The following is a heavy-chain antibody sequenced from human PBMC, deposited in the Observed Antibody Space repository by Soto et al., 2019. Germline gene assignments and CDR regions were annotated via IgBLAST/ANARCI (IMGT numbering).Heavy chain of an antibody. CDR3: ARAHGSGFLVS. J-gene: IGHJ4*02. CDR2: IYYSGST. Sequence: QVQLQESGPGLVKPSQTLSLTCTVSGGSISSGDYYWRWIRQPPGKGLEWIGYIYYSGSTYYNPTLKSRVTISVDTSKNEFSLMRSSVTAADTGVYYWARAHGSGFLVSWGQGTLVTVSS. D-gene: IGHD3-10*01. CDR1: GGSISSGDYY. V-gene: IGHV4-30-4*01.